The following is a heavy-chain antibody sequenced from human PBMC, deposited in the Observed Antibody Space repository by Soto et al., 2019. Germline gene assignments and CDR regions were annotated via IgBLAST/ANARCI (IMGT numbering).Heavy chain of an antibody. V-gene: IGHV2-26*02. J-gene: IGHJ6*02. Sequence: QVTLKESGPVLVKPTETLTLTCTVSGFSLGNTRMGVSWIRQPPGKALEWLAHIFSNDEKSYNTSLKSRLTISKDTSKSQVVLSMTNLDPADTATYYCARIPFAYNAYVWGTPAPFYGVDVWGQGASVTVSS. CDR1: GFSLGNTRMG. CDR3: ARIPFAYNAYVWGTPAPFYGVDV. CDR2: IFSNDEK. D-gene: IGHD3-16*01.